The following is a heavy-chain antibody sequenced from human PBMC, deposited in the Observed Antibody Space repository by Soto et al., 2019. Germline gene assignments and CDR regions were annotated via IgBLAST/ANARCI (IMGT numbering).Heavy chain of an antibody. CDR3: TRRGRITGTTDYYYYMYV. Sequence: GESLKISCAASGFTFSGSAMNWVRQASGKGLEWVGRIRSKANSYATAYAASVKGRFTISRDDSKNTAYLQMKSLKTEDSAVYYCTRRGRITGTTDYYYYMYVWGKGTTVTVSS. V-gene: IGHV3-73*01. CDR1: GFTFSGSA. J-gene: IGHJ6*03. CDR2: IRSKANSYAT. D-gene: IGHD1-7*01.